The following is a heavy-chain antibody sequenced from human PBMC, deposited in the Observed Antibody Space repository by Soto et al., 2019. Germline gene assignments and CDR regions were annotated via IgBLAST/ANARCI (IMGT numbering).Heavy chain of an antibody. Sequence: GGSLRLSCAASGFTFSSYWMSWVRQAPGKGLEWVANIKQDGSEKYYVDSVKGRFTISRDNAKNSLYLQMNSLRAEDTAVYYCARDRGLDLGILDFHLDYWGQGTLVTVSS. CDR1: GFTFSSYW. CDR3: ARDRGLDLGILDFHLDY. J-gene: IGHJ4*02. D-gene: IGHD7-27*01. V-gene: IGHV3-7*01. CDR2: IKQDGSEK.